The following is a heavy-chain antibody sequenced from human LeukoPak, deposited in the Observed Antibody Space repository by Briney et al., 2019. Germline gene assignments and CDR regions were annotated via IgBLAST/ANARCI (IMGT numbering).Heavy chain of an antibody. D-gene: IGHD2-21*02. CDR1: GGSISSYY. CDR3: AREKTDYFDY. CDR2: IYYSGST. V-gene: IGHV4-59*12. J-gene: IGHJ4*02. Sequence: ETLSLTCTVSGGSISSYYWSWIRQPPGKGLEWIGYIYYSGSTNYNPSLKSRVTISVDTSKNQFSLKLSSVTAADTAVYYCAREKTDYFDYWGQGTLVTVSS.